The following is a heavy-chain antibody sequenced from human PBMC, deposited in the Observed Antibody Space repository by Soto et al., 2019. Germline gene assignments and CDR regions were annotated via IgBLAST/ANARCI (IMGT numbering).Heavy chain of an antibody. Sequence: PVGSLRLSCAASGFTFSSYAMSWVRQAPGKGLEWVSAISGSGGSTYYADSVKGRFTISRDNSKNTLYLQMNSLRAEDTAVYYCATRPYCSSTSCSDYWGQGTLVTVSS. J-gene: IGHJ4*02. CDR2: ISGSGGST. D-gene: IGHD2-2*01. V-gene: IGHV3-23*01. CDR1: GFTFSSYA. CDR3: ATRPYCSSTSCSDY.